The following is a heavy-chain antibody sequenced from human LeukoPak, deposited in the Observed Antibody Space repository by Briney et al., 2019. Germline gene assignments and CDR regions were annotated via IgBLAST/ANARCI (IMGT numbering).Heavy chain of an antibody. Sequence: PSETQSLTCTVSGGSITSYYWSWIRQPPGKGLEWIGYIYTSVSTNYNPSLKGRVTMSVDTSKNQFSLKLSSVTAADTAIYYCARRGSRTSLGYYYYYMDVWGKGTTVTVSS. V-gene: IGHV4-4*09. CDR2: IYTSVST. CDR1: GGSITSYY. J-gene: IGHJ6*03. CDR3: ARRGSRTSLGYYYYYMDV. D-gene: IGHD2-15*01.